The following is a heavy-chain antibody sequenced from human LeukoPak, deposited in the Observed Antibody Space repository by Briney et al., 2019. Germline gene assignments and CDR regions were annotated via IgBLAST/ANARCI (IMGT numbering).Heavy chain of an antibody. Sequence: GGSLRLSCAASGFTFSSYAMSWVRQAPGKGLEWVSGISWNSGSIGYAGSVKGRFTISRDNAKNSLYLQMNSLRAEDTALYYCAKPATPRSYYYYMDVWGKGTTVTVSS. J-gene: IGHJ6*03. CDR3: AKPATPRSYYYYMDV. D-gene: IGHD6-25*01. CDR1: GFTFSSYA. CDR2: ISWNSGSI. V-gene: IGHV3-9*01.